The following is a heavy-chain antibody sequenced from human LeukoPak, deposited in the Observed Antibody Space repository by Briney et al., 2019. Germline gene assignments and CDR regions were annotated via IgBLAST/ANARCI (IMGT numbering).Heavy chain of an antibody. Sequence: PSETLSLTCTVSGGSISSYYWSWIRQPPGKGLEWIGYIYYSGSTNYNPSLKSRVTISVDTSKNQFSLKLSSVTAADTAVYYCARPYSSGWYYFDYWGQGTLVTVSS. CDR2: IYYSGST. V-gene: IGHV4-59*08. D-gene: IGHD6-19*01. J-gene: IGHJ4*02. CDR1: GGSISSYY. CDR3: ARPYSSGWYYFDY.